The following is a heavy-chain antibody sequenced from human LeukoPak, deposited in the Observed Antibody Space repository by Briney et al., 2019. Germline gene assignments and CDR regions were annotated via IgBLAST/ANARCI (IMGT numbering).Heavy chain of an antibody. V-gene: IGHV1-69*05. CDR1: GGTFSSYA. CDR2: IIPIFGTA. Sequence: GASVKVSCKASGGTFSSYAISWVRQAPGQGLEWMGRIIPIFGTANYAQKFQGRVTITTDESTSTAYMELSSLRSEDTAVYYCARDLYCGGDCSGSIDYWGQGTLVTVSS. D-gene: IGHD2-21*02. J-gene: IGHJ4*02. CDR3: ARDLYCGGDCSGSIDY.